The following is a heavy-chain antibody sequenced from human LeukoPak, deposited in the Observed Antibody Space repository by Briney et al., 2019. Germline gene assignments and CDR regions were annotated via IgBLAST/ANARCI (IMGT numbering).Heavy chain of an antibody. V-gene: IGHV4-59*12. CDR1: GGSISGYY. J-gene: IGHJ1*01. D-gene: IGHD3-22*01. CDR2: IYYSGST. CDR3: AREGYYDSSGYLQH. Sequence: SESLSLTCAVSGGSISGYYWSWIRQPPGKGLEWIGYIYYSGSTYYNPSLKSRVTISVDTSKNQFSLKLSSVTAADTAVYYCAREGYYDSSGYLQHWGQGTLVTVSS.